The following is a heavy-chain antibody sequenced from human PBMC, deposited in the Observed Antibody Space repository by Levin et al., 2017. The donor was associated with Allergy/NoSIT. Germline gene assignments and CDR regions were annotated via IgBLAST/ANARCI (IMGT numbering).Heavy chain of an antibody. J-gene: IGHJ4*02. Sequence: GGSLRLSCAASGFTFSSYAMSWVRQAPGKGLEWVSAISGSGSNTYYADSVKGRFTISRDNSKNTLYLQMNSLRAEDTAIYYCAKEVAAAGTFYLDYWGQGTLVPVSS. V-gene: IGHV3-23*01. D-gene: IGHD6-13*01. CDR3: AKEVAAAGTFYLDY. CDR1: GFTFSSYA. CDR2: ISGSGSNT.